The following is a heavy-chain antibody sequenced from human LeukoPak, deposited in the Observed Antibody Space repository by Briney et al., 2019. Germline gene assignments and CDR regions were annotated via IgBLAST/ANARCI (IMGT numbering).Heavy chain of an antibody. Sequence: GGSLRLSCAASGFTFSSYSMNWVRQAPGKGLEWVSSISSSSTYIYYADSVKGRFTISRDNAKNSLYLQMNSLRAEDTAVYYCATYASGSYYYFDYWGQGTLVTVCS. D-gene: IGHD3-10*01. CDR1: GFTFSSYS. CDR2: ISSSSTYI. CDR3: ATYASGSYYYFDY. J-gene: IGHJ4*02. V-gene: IGHV3-21*01.